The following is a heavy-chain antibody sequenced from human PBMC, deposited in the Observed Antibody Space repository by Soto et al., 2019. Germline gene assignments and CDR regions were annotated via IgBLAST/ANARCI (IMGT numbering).Heavy chain of an antibody. D-gene: IGHD3-16*02. J-gene: IGHJ4*02. CDR3: ARSNLYYDYIWGSYRAGYYFDY. V-gene: IGHV4-59*01. CDR1: GDSISRYY. CDR2: IYYSGST. Sequence: SETMSLARPVSGDSISRYYWSWNRQPPGKGLEWIGYIYYSGSTNYNPSLKSRVTISVDTSKNQFPLKLSSVTAADTAVYYCARSNLYYDYIWGSYRAGYYFDYWGQGTLVTVSS.